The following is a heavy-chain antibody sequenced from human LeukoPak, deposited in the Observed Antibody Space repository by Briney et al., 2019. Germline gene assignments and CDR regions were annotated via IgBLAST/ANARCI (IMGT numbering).Heavy chain of an antibody. Sequence: GGSLRLSCAASGFTFSSYWMSWVRQAPGKGLEWVASIKQDGSEKYYVDSVKGRFTISRDNAKNSLYLQMNSLRAEDTAVYYCARDYDFWSGYYYYWGQGTLVTVSS. CDR3: ARDYDFWSGYYYY. J-gene: IGHJ4*02. V-gene: IGHV3-7*01. D-gene: IGHD3-3*01. CDR1: GFTFSSYW. CDR2: IKQDGSEK.